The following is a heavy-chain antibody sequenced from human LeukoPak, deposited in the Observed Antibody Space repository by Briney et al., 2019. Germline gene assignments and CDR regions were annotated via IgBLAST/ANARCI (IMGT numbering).Heavy chain of an antibody. CDR3: ARGTMTTVTYYFDY. D-gene: IGHD4-17*01. CDR1: GGSFSGYY. V-gene: IGHV4-34*01. J-gene: IGHJ4*02. Sequence: SGALSLTCAVSGGSFSGYYWSWVRQPPGKGVEWIWEINHSGNTNSNPSLNTRVTISVDTSKNQFSLKLSSVTAADTAVYYCARGTMTTVTYYFDYWGQGTLVTVSS. CDR2: INHSGNT.